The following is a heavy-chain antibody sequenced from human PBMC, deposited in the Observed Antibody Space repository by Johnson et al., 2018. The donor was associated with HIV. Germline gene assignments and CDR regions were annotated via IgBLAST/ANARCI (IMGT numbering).Heavy chain of an antibody. J-gene: IGHJ3*02. V-gene: IGHV3-66*01. CDR2: IYSGGTT. CDR1: GFTVSSNY. D-gene: IGHD6-13*01. Sequence: VQLVESGGGLVQPGGSLRLSCAASGFTVSSNYMSWVRQAPGKGLEWASIIYSGGTTYYADSVKGRFTISRDNSKNTLYLQMNSLRAEDTAVYYCARVGSSWGRDAFDIWGQGTMVTVSS. CDR3: ARVGSSWGRDAFDI.